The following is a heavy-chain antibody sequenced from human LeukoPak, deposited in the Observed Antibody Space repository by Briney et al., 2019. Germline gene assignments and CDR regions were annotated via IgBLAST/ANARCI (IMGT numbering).Heavy chain of an antibody. CDR3: TPVAVAY. Sequence: GGSLKLPCAASGFTFSGSAMHWVRQASGKGLEWVGRIRSKANSYATAYAASVKGRFTISRDDSKNTAYLQMNSLKTEDTAVYYCTPVAVAYWGQGTLVTVSS. CDR1: GFTFSGSA. D-gene: IGHD6-19*01. J-gene: IGHJ4*02. V-gene: IGHV3-73*01. CDR2: IRSKANSYAT.